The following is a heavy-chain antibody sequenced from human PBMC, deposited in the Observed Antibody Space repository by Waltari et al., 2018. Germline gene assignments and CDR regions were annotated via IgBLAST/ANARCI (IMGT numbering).Heavy chain of an antibody. D-gene: IGHD4-17*01. J-gene: IGHJ6*02. CDR1: GGSISSGSYY. CDR3: ARGGGDPYYYGMDV. Sequence: QVQLQESGPGLVKPSQTLSLTCTVSGGSISSGSYYWSWIRQPAGKGLEWIGYIYTSGSTNYNPPLKSRGTIAVDTAKNQFSLKLSSVTAADTAVYYCARGGGDPYYYGMDVWGQGTTVTVSS. CDR2: IYTSGST. V-gene: IGHV4-61*09.